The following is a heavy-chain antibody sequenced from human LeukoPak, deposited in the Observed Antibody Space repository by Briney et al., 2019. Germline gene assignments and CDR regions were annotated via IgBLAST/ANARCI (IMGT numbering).Heavy chain of an antibody. Sequence: SETLSLTCTVSGGSIATGGYYWSWVRQLPGKGLECIGSIYYGGSTYYNPSLKSRLTISIDASQNQFSLRLNSVTAADTAVYYCARFVSRRIAAAGVWFDPWGQGTLVTVSS. CDR1: GGSIATGGYY. D-gene: IGHD6-13*01. V-gene: IGHV4-31*03. J-gene: IGHJ5*02. CDR2: IYYGGST. CDR3: ARFVSRRIAAAGVWFDP.